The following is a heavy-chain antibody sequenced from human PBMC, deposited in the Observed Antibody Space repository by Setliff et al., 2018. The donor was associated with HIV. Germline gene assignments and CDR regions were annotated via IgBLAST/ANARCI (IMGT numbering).Heavy chain of an antibody. J-gene: IGHJ3*02. CDR1: GGSISSGGYY. D-gene: IGHD3-9*01. CDR2: IHYSGKT. Sequence: PSETLSLTYTVSGGSISSGGYYWSWIRHHPGKGLEWIGYIHYSGKTYYNPSLKSRLTISVDTSKNQFSLNLSSVTAADTAVYYCAREKGRYFDWSHTRDAFDIWGQGTMVTVSS. CDR3: AREKGRYFDWSHTRDAFDI. V-gene: IGHV4-31*03.